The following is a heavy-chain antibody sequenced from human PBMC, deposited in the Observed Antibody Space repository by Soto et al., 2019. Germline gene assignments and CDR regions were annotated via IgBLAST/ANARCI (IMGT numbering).Heavy chain of an antibody. J-gene: IGHJ4*02. D-gene: IGHD3-22*01. CDR2: FDPEDGET. CDR3: ATASIYYDSSGSIYYFDY. Sequence: GASVKVSCKVSGYTLTDLSMHWVRQAPGKGLEWMGGFDPEDGETIYAQKFQGRVTMTEDTSTDTAYMELSSLRSEDTAVYYCATASIYYDSSGSIYYFDYWGQGTLVTVSS. V-gene: IGHV1-24*01. CDR1: GYTLTDLS.